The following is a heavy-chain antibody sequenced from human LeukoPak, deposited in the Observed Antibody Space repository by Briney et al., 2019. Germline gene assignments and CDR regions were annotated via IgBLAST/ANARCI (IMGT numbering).Heavy chain of an antibody. D-gene: IGHD3-22*01. CDR3: ARGFHRRLYDSSAYYSY. Sequence: GGSLRLSCAASGFTFSSYSMNWVRQAPGKGLEWVSYISSSSGTIYYADSLKGRFTISRDNAKNSLYLQMNSLRAEDTAVYYCARGFHRRLYDSSAYYSYWGQGALVTVSS. J-gene: IGHJ4*02. CDR2: ISSSSGTI. V-gene: IGHV3-48*01. CDR1: GFTFSSYS.